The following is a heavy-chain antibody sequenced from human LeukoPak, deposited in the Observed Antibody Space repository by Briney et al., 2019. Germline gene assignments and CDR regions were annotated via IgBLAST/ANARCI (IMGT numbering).Heavy chain of an antibody. V-gene: IGHV4-39*01. CDR1: GGSISSSSYY. D-gene: IGHD3-16*02. CDR3: AGYDYVWGSYRRDY. CDR2: IYYSGST. Sequence: PSETLSLTCTVPGGSISSSSYYWGWIRQPPGKGLEWIGSIYYSGSTYYNPSLKSRVTISVDTSKNQFSLKLSSVTAADTAVYYCAGYDYVWGSYRRDYWGQGTLVTVSS. J-gene: IGHJ4*02.